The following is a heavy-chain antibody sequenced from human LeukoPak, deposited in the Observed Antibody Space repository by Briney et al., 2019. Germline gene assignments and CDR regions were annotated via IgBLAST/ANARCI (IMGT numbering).Heavy chain of an antibody. V-gene: IGHV4-59*01. J-gene: IGHJ6*03. CDR3: ARGRVSSSTWYSTYYYYFYMDV. CDR1: DDSIAMYY. D-gene: IGHD1-1*01. CDR2: VDHTGST. Sequence: SETLSLTCTVSDDSIAMYYWTWIRQPPGKGLEWIGYVDHTGSTNFNPSLNGRVSISRDTSKNLFSLRLRSVTAADTAVYFCARGRVSSSTWYSTYYYYFYMDVWGKGTTVTVSS.